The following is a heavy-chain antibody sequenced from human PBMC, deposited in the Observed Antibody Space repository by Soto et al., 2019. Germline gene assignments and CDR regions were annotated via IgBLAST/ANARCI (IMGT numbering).Heavy chain of an antibody. CDR1: GGSISSSSYY. CDR2: IYYSGST. Sequence: TLETLSLTCTVSGGSISSSSYYWGWIRQPPGKGLEWIGSIYYSGSTYYNPSLKSRVTISVDTSKNQFSLKLSSVTAADTAVYYCARTPGLMVYTTTYQYYGMDVWGQGTTVTVSS. CDR3: ARTPGLMVYTTTYQYYGMDV. J-gene: IGHJ6*02. V-gene: IGHV4-39*01. D-gene: IGHD2-8*01.